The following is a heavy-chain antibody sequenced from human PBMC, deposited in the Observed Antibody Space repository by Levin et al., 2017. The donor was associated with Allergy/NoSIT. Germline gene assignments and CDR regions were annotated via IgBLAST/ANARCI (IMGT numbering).Heavy chain of an antibody. J-gene: IGHJ4*02. Sequence: GESLKISCAASGFTFSGSAMHWVRQASGKGLEWIGRIRSKTHSYATAYGASMQDRLTISRDDSQNTAYLQVNSLNTEDAAVYYCVRHVGGSSWLDWGQGTLVTVSS. CDR3: VRHVGGSSWLD. CDR1: GFTFSGSA. CDR2: IRSKTHSYAT. V-gene: IGHV3-73*01. D-gene: IGHD6-13*01.